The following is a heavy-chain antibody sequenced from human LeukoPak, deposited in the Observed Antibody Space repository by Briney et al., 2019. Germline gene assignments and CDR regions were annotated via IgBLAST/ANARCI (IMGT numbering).Heavy chain of an antibody. CDR3: GKHASSGWLHYFDY. V-gene: IGHV3-23*01. J-gene: IGHJ4*02. CDR2: VSGGGST. CDR1: GFIFSSQF. D-gene: IGHD6-19*01. Sequence: GGSLRLSCAASGFIFSSQFMSWVRQAPGKGLEWVSAVSGGGSTYYAASVKGRFTISRDNSKNTLYLQMSSLRAEDTAVYYCGKHASSGWLHYFDYWGQAILVTVSS.